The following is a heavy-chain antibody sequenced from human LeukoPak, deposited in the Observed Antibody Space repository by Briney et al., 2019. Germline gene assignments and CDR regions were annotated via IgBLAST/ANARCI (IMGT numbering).Heavy chain of an antibody. Sequence: GGSLRLSCTTSGFPFGDFAMNWVRQAPGKGLEWVGFIKTQVYGGTTEYGASVKGRFTISRDDSRAIAYLQMNSLKTEDTAVYFCTRDHRDERNPGYYFDYWGQGALVTVSS. CDR2: IKTQVYGGTT. V-gene: IGHV3-49*04. CDR1: GFPFGDFA. D-gene: IGHD1-14*01. J-gene: IGHJ4*02. CDR3: TRDHRDERNPGYYFDY.